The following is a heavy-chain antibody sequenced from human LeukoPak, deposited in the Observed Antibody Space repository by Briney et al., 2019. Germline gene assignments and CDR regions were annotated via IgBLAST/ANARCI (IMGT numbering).Heavy chain of an antibody. J-gene: IGHJ4*02. D-gene: IGHD2-15*01. Sequence: GGSLRLSCAASGFTFSSYAMSWVRQAPGKGLEWVSAISGSGGSTYYADSVKGRFTISRDNSKNTLYLQMNSLRAEDTAVYYCAKLGLGIVVVVAATPGGFDYWGQGTLVTVSS. CDR3: AKLGLGIVVVVAATPGGFDY. CDR2: ISGSGGST. V-gene: IGHV3-23*01. CDR1: GFTFSSYA.